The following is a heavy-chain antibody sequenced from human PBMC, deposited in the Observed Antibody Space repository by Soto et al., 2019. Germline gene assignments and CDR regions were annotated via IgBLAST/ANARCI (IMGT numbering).Heavy chain of an antibody. CDR3: ARGALCDSSSDHFWCFDL. J-gene: IGHJ2*01. Sequence: QVQLVQSGAEVKKPGSSVKGSCKASGGTFSSYTISWVRQAPGQGLEWMGRIIPILGIANYAQKFQRRVTITPVKSTSTNDRALSSLRPRHTAVYYCARGALCDSSSDHFWCFDLWGSCTLVTV. CDR1: GGTFSSYT. CDR2: IIPILGIA. V-gene: IGHV1-69*02. D-gene: IGHD3-22*01.